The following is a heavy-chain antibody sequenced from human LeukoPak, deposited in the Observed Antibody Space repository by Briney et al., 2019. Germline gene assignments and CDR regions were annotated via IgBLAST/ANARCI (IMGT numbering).Heavy chain of an antibody. CDR1: GYTFTSYY. CDR2: INPTGGST. Sequence: ASVKVSCKASGYTFTSYYMHWVRQAPGQGLEWMGIINPTGGSTSYAQKFQGRVTMTRNTSISTAYMELSSLRSEDTAVYYCARVLRAANWLWFGESSSYNWFDPWGQGTLVTVSS. D-gene: IGHD3-10*01. CDR3: ARVLRAANWLWFGESSSYNWFDP. J-gene: IGHJ5*02. V-gene: IGHV1-46*01.